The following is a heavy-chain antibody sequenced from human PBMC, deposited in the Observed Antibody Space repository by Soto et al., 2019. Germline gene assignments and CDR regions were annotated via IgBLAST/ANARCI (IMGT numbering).Heavy chain of an antibody. Sequence: EVQLVESGGGLVQPGGSLRLSCAGSGFTFNSHEMTWVRQAPGKGLEWISSISSSGGSIYYADSVKGRFTVSRDNEKNSLYLQMNSLRAEDTAVYYCARSWGLYCSSSRCYSPWFDPWGRGTLVTVSS. D-gene: IGHD2-2*02. CDR2: ISSSGGSI. CDR3: ARSWGLYCSSSRCYSPWFDP. CDR1: GFTFNSHE. V-gene: IGHV3-48*03. J-gene: IGHJ5*02.